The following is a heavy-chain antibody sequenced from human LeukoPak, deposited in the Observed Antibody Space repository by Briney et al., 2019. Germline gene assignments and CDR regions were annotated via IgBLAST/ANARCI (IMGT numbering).Heavy chain of an antibody. CDR1: GGSFSGYY. CDR3: ARVVALGGFDP. J-gene: IGHJ5*02. V-gene: IGHV4-34*01. Sequence: PSETLSLTCAVYGGSFSGYYWSWIRQPPGKGLEWIGEINHSGSTNYNPSLKSRVTISVDMSKNQFSLKLSSVTAADTAVYYCARVVALGGFDPWGQGTLVTVSS. CDR2: INHSGST. D-gene: IGHD5-12*01.